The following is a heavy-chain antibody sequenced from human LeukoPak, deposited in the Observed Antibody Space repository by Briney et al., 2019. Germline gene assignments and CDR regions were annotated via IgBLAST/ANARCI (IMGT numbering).Heavy chain of an antibody. D-gene: IGHD3-22*01. CDR3: ALGHYDNSSPFDY. V-gene: IGHV4-59*03. J-gene: IGHJ4*02. Sequence: KTSETLSLTCTVSGDSISSYYWSWIRQSPGKGLEWIGYIYYNGITNYNPSLKSRVTISVDTSNKQFSLKLTSVTAADTGVYYCALGHYDNSSPFDYWGQGTQVTVSS. CDR2: IYYNGIT. CDR1: GDSISSYY.